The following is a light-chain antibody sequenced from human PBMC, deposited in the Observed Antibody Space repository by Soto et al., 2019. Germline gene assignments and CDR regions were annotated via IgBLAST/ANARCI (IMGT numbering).Light chain of an antibody. V-gene: IGKV1-5*02. CDR3: QQYNSYPQT. CDR2: DAS. J-gene: IGKJ1*01. Sequence: IQMTQSPSTLSSSVGDRVTIICRASQSISSWLAWYQQKPGKAPKLLIYDASSLESGVPSRFSGSGSGTEFTLTISSLQPDDFATYYCQQYNSYPQTFGQGTKVDIK. CDR1: QSISSW.